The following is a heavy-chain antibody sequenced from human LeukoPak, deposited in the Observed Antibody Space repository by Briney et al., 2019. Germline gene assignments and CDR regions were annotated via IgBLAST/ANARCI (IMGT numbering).Heavy chain of an antibody. J-gene: IGHJ4*01. Sequence: GGSLRLSCAASGLTVSSNYMSWVRQAPGKGLEWVSVIYSGGSTYYADSVKGRFTISRDNSKNTLYLQMNSLRAEDTAVYYCARGYSSGWYGCPFDYWGHGTLVTVSS. CDR3: ARGYSSGWYGCPFDY. CDR1: GLTVSSNY. D-gene: IGHD6-19*01. V-gene: IGHV3-53*01. CDR2: IYSGGST.